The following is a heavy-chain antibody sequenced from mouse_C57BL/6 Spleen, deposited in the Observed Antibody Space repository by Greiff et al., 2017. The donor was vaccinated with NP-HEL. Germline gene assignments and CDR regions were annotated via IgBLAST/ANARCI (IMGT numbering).Heavy chain of an antibody. CDR2: IYPGDGDT. CDR3: ARGIYYYGSGETGYYAMDY. D-gene: IGHD1-1*01. V-gene: IGHV1-80*01. Sequence: QVQLQQSGAELVKPGASVKISCKASGYAFSSYWMNWVKQRPGKGLEWIGQIYPGDGDTNYNGKFKGKATLTADKSSSTAYMQLSSLTSEDSAVYFCARGIYYYGSGETGYYAMDYWGQGTSVTVSS. J-gene: IGHJ4*01. CDR1: GYAFSSYW.